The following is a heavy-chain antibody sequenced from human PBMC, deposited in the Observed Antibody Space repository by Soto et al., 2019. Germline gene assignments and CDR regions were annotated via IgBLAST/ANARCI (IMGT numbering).Heavy chain of an antibody. J-gene: IGHJ5*02. CDR1: GYTFTSYY. D-gene: IGHD6-13*01. Sequence: SVKVSCKASGYTFTSYYMYWVRQAPGQGLEWMGIINPSGGSTSYAQKFQGRVTMTRDTSTSTVYMELSSLRSEDTAVYYCAIEQQLVLWLDPWGQGTLVTVSS. CDR3: AIEQQLVLWLDP. V-gene: IGHV1-46*01. CDR2: INPSGGST.